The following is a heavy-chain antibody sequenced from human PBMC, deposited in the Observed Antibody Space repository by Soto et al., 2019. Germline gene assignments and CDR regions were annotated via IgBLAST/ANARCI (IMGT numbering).Heavy chain of an antibody. CDR1: GASMNNHY. D-gene: IGHD3-3*01. CDR2: IHYTGRT. CDR3: ARGNLVFDQ. Sequence: QVQLQESGPGLVKPSETLSLTCTVSGASMNNHYWSWIRQSPGKGLELMGFIHYTGRTWYNPSLQSRLSLSVETSKNQLSLELRSVTAPDTAVYYCARGNLVFDQWGQGTLVTVSS. J-gene: IGHJ4*02. V-gene: IGHV4-59*11.